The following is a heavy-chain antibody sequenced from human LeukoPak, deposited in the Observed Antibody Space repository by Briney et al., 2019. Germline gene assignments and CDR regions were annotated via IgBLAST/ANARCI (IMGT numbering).Heavy chain of an antibody. CDR3: ARDYYDSSGYYYVVGIY. V-gene: IGHV1-18*01. CDR2: ISAYNGNT. J-gene: IGHJ4*02. D-gene: IGHD3-22*01. CDR1: GYTFTSYG. Sequence: ASVKVSCKASGYTFTSYGISWVRQAPGQGLEWMGWISAYNGNTNYAQKLQGRVTMTTDTSTSTAYMELRSLRSDDTAVYYCARDYYDSSGYYYVVGIYWGQGTLVTVSS.